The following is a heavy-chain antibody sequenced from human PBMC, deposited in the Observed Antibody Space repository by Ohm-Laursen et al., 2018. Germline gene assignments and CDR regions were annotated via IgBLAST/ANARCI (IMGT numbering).Heavy chain of an antibody. V-gene: IGHV4-38-2*01. CDR2: IYHSGST. J-gene: IGHJ5*02. Sequence: SETLSLTCAVNGESSSGYFWGWIRQPPGKGLEWIGTIYHSGSTYYNPSLKSRVTISVDTSKNQFSLKLSSVTAADTALYYCARGLWWFDPWGQGTLVTVSS. CDR1: GESSSGYF. CDR3: ARGLWWFDP.